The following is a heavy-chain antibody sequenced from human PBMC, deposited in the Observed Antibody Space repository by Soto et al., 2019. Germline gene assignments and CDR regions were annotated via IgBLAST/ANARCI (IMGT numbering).Heavy chain of an antibody. CDR2: IIPIFDTA. V-gene: IGHV1-69*12. D-gene: IGHD2-2*01. CDR1: GGTFSSYA. Sequence: QVQLVQSGAEVKKPGSSVKVSCKASGGTFSSYAISWVRQAPGQGLEWMGGIIPIFDTANYAQKFQGRVTINADESTSTAYMELSSLRSEDTAVYYCARHDWIISSCYYYYYYGMDVWGQGTTVTVSS. CDR3: ARHDWIISSCYYYYYYGMDV. J-gene: IGHJ6*02.